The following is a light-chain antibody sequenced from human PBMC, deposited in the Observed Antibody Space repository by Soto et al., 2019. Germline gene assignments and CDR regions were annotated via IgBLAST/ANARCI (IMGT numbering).Light chain of an antibody. V-gene: IGLV1-40*01. CDR1: SSNIGAGYD. CDR2: VNN. J-gene: IGLJ3*02. Sequence: QSVLTQPPSVSGAPGQRVTIACTWSSSNIGAGYDVHWYQHLPGTAPKLLIYVNNNRPSGVPDRFSGSKSGTSASLAITGLQAEDEADYYCQSYDSTLSGSWVFGGGTKLTVL. CDR3: QSYDSTLSGSWV.